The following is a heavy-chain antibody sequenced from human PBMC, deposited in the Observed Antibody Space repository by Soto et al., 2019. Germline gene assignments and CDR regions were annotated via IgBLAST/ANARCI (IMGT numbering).Heavy chain of an antibody. J-gene: IGHJ6*02. CDR2: INPNSGGT. D-gene: IGHD2-15*01. Sequence: GASVKVSCKASGYTFTGYYMHWVRQAPGQGLEWMGWINPNSGGTNYAQKFQGWVTMTRDTSISTAYMELSRLRSDDTAVYYCARGQCSGGSCYSSYYYGMDVWGQGTTVTVS. CDR1: GYTFTGYY. V-gene: IGHV1-2*04. CDR3: ARGQCSGGSCYSSYYYGMDV.